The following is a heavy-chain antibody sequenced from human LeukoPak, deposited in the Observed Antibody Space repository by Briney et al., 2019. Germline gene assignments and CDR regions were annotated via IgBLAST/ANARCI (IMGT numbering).Heavy chain of an antibody. CDR2: INYDARSR. D-gene: IGHD1-1*01. J-gene: IGHJ1*01. V-gene: IGHV3-74*01. Sequence: GGSLRLSCSAPGFTFSLSWMHWVRQAPGKGLEWVSSINYDARSRTYADSVKGRVTISRDNAENTLFLQMNSLRVEDSAIYSCVRGAGPGTPFDWGQGILVTVSS. CDR1: GFTFSLSW. CDR3: VRGAGPGTPFD.